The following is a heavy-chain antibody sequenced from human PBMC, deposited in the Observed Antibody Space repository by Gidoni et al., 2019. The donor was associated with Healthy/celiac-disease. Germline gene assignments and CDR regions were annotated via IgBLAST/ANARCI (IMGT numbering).Heavy chain of an antibody. J-gene: IGHJ4*02. CDR3: ARGVGITMVRGVIISPTGFDY. CDR2: INHSGST. Sequence: QVQLQQWGAGMLKPSETLSLTCAVYGGSFSGYYWRWIRQPPGKGLEWIGEINHSGSTNYNPSLKSRVTISVDTSKNQFSLKLSSVTAADTAVYYCARGVGITMVRGVIISPTGFDYWGQGTLVTVSS. V-gene: IGHV4-34*01. D-gene: IGHD3-10*01. CDR1: GGSFSGYY.